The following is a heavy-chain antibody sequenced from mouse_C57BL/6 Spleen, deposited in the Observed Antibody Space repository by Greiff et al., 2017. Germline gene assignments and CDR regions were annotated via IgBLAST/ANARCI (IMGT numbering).Heavy chain of an antibody. Sequence: VQLQQSGPELVKPGASVKISCKASGYSFTGYYMHWVKQSPGNILAWIGYIYPYNGVSCSNQKFSGLAILTVDKSSSTAYMELRSLTSEDSAVYYCARDATVPHWGYFDVWGTGTTVTVCS. CDR2: IYPYNGVS. V-gene: IGHV1-31*01. CDR1: GYSFTGYY. D-gene: IGHD1-1*01. J-gene: IGHJ1*03. CDR3: ARDATVPHWGYFDV.